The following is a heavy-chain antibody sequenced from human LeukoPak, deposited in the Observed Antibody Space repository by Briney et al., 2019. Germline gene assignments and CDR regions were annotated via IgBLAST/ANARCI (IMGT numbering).Heavy chain of an antibody. CDR2: IYYSGST. CDR3: ARAEEYDFMAMDV. J-gene: IGHJ6*04. D-gene: IGHD3-3*01. CDR1: GGSISSYY. V-gene: IGHV4-59*01. Sequence: SETLSLTCTVSGGSISSYYWSWIRQPPGKGLEWIGYIYYSGSTNYNPSLKSRVTISVDTSKNQFSLKLSSVTAADTAVYYCARAEEYDFMAMDVWGKGTTVTVSS.